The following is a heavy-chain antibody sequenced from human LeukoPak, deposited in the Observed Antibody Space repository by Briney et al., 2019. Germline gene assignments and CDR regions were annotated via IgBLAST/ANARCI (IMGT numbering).Heavy chain of an antibody. Sequence: ASVKVSCKASGYTFTDYYIHWVRQAPGQGLEWMGRINPSGGSTSYAQKFQGRVTMTRDTSTSTVYMELSSLRSEDTAVYYCARVPIVGAYFDYWGQGTLVTVSS. D-gene: IGHD1-26*01. J-gene: IGHJ4*02. CDR1: GYTFTDYY. CDR3: ARVPIVGAYFDY. CDR2: INPSGGST. V-gene: IGHV1-46*01.